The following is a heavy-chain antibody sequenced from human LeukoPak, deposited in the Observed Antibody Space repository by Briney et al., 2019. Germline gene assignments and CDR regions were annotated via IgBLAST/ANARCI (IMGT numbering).Heavy chain of an antibody. CDR3: AKHGILGAISDFDY. CDR2: ISWNSGSI. CDR1: GFTFDDYA. V-gene: IGHV3-9*01. Sequence: GGSLRLSCAASGFTFDDYAMHWVRQAPGKGLEWVSGISWNSGSIGYADSVKGRFTISRDNAKNSLYLQMNSLRAEDTALYYCAKHGILGAISDFDYWGQGTLVTVSS. D-gene: IGHD1-26*01. J-gene: IGHJ4*02.